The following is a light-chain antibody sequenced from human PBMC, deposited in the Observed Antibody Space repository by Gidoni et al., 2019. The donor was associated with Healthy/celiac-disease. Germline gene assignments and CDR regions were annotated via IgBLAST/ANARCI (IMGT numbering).Light chain of an antibody. CDR2: GKN. V-gene: IGLV3-19*01. Sequence: SSELTQDPAVSVALGQTVRLTCQGDSLRSYYASWYQQKPGQAPVLVIYGKNNRPSGIPDRFSGPSSGNTASLTITGAQAEDEADYYCNSRDSSGNHLVFGGGTKLTVL. CDR3: NSRDSSGNHLV. J-gene: IGLJ2*01. CDR1: SLRSYY.